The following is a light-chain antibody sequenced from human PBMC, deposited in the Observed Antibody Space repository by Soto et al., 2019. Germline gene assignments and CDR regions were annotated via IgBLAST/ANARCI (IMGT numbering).Light chain of an antibody. CDR1: QSVSSSY. V-gene: IGKV3-20*01. Sequence: EIVLTQSPGTLSLSPGERATLSCRASQSVSSSYLAWYQHKPSQAPRLLIYGASSRATGIPDRFSGSGSGTDFTLTISRLEPEDFAVYYCQQYGSSAWTFVQGTKVEIK. CDR3: QQYGSSAWT. J-gene: IGKJ1*01. CDR2: GAS.